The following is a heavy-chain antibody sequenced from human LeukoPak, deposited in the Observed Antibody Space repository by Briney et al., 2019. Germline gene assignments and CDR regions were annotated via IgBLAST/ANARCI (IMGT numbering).Heavy chain of an antibody. V-gene: IGHV1-8*03. J-gene: IGHJ5*02. CDR1: GYTFTSYD. CDR3: ARGRIVATRGKKGYWFDP. D-gene: IGHD5-12*01. CDR2: RNSNCGNT. Sequence: ASLKISCKASGYTFTSYDINGVRQATVHGRVWMGGRNSNCGNTRYAQKFQGRVTITRKTSISTAYMELSSLRSEDPAVYYCARGRIVATRGKKGYWFDPWGQGTLVTVSS.